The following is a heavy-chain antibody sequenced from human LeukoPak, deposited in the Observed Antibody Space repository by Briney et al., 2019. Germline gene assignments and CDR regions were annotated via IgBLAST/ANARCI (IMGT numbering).Heavy chain of an antibody. CDR3: AREGVGAFDI. Sequence: SETLSLTCTVSGGSISSHYWSWVRQPPGKGLEWIGYIYTSGSTNYNPSLKSRVTISVDTSKNQFSLKLSSVTAADTAVYYCAREGVGAFDIWGQGTMVTVSS. CDR2: IYTSGST. V-gene: IGHV4-4*09. CDR1: GGSISSHY. J-gene: IGHJ3*02.